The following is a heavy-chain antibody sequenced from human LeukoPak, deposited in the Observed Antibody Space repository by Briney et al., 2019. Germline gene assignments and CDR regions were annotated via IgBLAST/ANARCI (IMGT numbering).Heavy chain of an antibody. J-gene: IGHJ4*02. D-gene: IGHD1-7*01. CDR1: GGSISSSSYY. CDR2: IYYSGST. CDR3: ARVSGITGTHYFDY. V-gene: IGHV4-39*07. Sequence: PSETLSLTCTVSGGSISSSSYYWGWIRQPPGKGLEWIGSIYYSGSTYYNPSLKSRVTISVDTSKNQFSLKLSSVTAADTAVYYCARVSGITGTHYFDYWGQGTLVTVSS.